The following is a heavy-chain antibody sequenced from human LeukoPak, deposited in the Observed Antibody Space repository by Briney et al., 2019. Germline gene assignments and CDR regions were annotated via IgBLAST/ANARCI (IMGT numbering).Heavy chain of an antibody. V-gene: IGHV1-69*13. J-gene: IGHJ5*02. D-gene: IGHD6-13*01. CDR2: IIPIFGTA. CDR3: ARVVAAAASYKKFLYNWFDP. CDR1: GGTLSSYA. Sequence: GASVKVSCKASGGTLSSYAISWVRQAPGQGLEWMGGIIPIFGTANYAQKFQGRVTITADESTSTAYMELSSLRSEDTAVYYCARVVAAAASYKKFLYNWFDPWGQGTLVTVSS.